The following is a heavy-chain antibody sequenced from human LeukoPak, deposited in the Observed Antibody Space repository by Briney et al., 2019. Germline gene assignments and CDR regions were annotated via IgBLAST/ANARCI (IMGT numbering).Heavy chain of an antibody. V-gene: IGHV1-2*02. J-gene: IGHJ3*02. Sequence: GASVKVSGKASGYTFTGYYMHWVRQAPGQGLEWMGWINPNSGGTNYAQKFQGRVTMTRDTSISTAYMELSRLRSDDTAVYYCARDHYDFWSGYYSSAFDIWGQGTMVTVSS. CDR3: ARDHYDFWSGYYSSAFDI. D-gene: IGHD3-3*01. CDR2: INPNSGGT. CDR1: GYTFTGYY.